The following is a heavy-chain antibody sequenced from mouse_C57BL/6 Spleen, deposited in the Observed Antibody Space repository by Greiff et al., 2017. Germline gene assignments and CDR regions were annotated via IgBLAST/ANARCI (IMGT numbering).Heavy chain of an antibody. CDR2: IYPGDGDT. CDR3: ARRQPMDY. V-gene: IGHV1-82*01. Sequence: QVQLQQSGPELVKPGASVKFSCKASGYAFSSSWMNWVKQRPGKGLEWIGRIYPGDGDTNYNGKFKGKATLTADKSSSTAYMQRSSLTSEDSAVYVCARRQPMDYWGQGTSVTVSA. J-gene: IGHJ4*01. CDR1: GYAFSSSW.